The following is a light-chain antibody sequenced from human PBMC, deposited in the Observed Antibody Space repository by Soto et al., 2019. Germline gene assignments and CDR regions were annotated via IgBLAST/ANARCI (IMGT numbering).Light chain of an antibody. CDR3: QQYNNWPPIT. Sequence: EIMMTQSPATLSVSPGERATLSCRASQSVSNNLAWYQQKPGQAPRLLIYYASTRATGIPTRFSGSGSGTEFTLTISSLQSEDFALYYCQQYNNWPPITFGQGTRLEIK. J-gene: IGKJ5*01. CDR2: YAS. V-gene: IGKV3-15*01. CDR1: QSVSNN.